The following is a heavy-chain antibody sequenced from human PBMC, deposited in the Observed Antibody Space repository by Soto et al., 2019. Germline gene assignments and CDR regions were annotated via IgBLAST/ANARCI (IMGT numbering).Heavy chain of an antibody. CDR1: GFRFSDFY. J-gene: IGHJ4*02. CDR3: ARDFRNKGFDH. V-gene: IGHV3-11*01. CDR2: ISGRGDNI. Sequence: QVQVVDSGGDLVKPGGSLRLSCAASGFRFSDFYRGWIRQAPGKGLEWISFISGRGDNIHYLDSVKGRFTISRDNAKNSLYLQMNSLRVEDTAVYYCARDFRNKGFDHWVQGTLVTVSS.